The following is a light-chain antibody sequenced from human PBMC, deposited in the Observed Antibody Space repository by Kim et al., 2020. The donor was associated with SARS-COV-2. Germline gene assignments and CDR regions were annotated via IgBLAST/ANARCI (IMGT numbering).Light chain of an antibody. J-gene: IGKJ4*01. CDR1: ESLLHGDGRTY. CDR2: EVS. V-gene: IGKV2-29*03. Sequence: AMPQTQHSLSVTPGQPESIFCESTESLLHGDGRTYLHWYRQKAGQSPELLIYEVSSRFSGVPDRISGSGSGTHFTLKISRVEAEYVGVYYCAQSIKLPLTFGGGTKVDIK. CDR3: AQSIKLPLT.